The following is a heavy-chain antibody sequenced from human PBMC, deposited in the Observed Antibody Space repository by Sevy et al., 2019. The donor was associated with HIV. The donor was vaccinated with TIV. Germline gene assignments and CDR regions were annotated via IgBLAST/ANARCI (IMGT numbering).Heavy chain of an antibody. D-gene: IGHD3-22*01. CDR3: GRTGPPGYYYDSSGSDY. V-gene: IGHV3-48*01. CDR2: ISSSSSTI. J-gene: IGHJ4*02. Sequence: GGSLRLSCAASGFTFSSYSMNWVRQAPGKGLEWVSYISSSSSTIYYADSVKGRFTISRDNAKNSLYLQMNSLRAEDTAVYYCGRTGPPGYYYDSSGSDYWGQGTLVTVSS. CDR1: GFTFSSYS.